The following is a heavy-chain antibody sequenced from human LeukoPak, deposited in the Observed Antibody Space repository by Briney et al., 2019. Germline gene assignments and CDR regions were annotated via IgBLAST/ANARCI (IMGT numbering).Heavy chain of an antibody. CDR3: ARDRSLGFTNSPNFYYFDY. V-gene: IGHV1-2*02. D-gene: IGHD1-7*01. J-gene: IGHJ4*02. CDR1: GYTFTDYY. Sequence: ASVNLSCNASGYTFTDYYMHWVRHAPGQGLELMTWINPNSGGTIYAQNFQERVTVTRDTSINTAYMDLSRLASADTAVYYCARDRSLGFTNSPNFYYFDYWGQGTLVTVSS. CDR2: INPNSGGT.